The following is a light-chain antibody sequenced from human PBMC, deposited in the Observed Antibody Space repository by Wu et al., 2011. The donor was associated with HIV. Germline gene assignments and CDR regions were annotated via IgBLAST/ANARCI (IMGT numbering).Light chain of an antibody. CDR3: QQHANWPLT. CDR1: VSSA. J-gene: IGKJ5*01. CDR2: DAS. Sequence: VSSAVAWYQQKPGQAPRLLIYDASKRPLASSQVHWRGSATDYILTISSLEPEDFAVYYCQQHANWPLTFGQGTRLEI. V-gene: IGKV3-11*01.